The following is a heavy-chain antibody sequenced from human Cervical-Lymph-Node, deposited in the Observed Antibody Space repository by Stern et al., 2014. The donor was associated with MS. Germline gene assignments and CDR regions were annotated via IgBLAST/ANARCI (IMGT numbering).Heavy chain of an antibody. J-gene: IGHJ1*01. D-gene: IGHD4-23*01. V-gene: IGHV3-21*01. CDR2: IISSSRYI. CDR3: ATGKDGRWAH. Sequence: EMQLVESGGGLVKPGGSLRLSCTGSGFTFSGYTMNWVRQAPGKGLEWVSSIISSSRYIYYSDSVKGRFTISRDNVNSSVYLHMDSLRVEDTAVYFCATGKDGRWAHWGQGTLVTVSS. CDR1: GFTFSGYT.